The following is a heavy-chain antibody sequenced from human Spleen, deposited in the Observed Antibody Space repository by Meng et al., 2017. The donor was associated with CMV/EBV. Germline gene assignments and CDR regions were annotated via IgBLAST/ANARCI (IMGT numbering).Heavy chain of an antibody. CDR1: GGSFSGYY. V-gene: IGHV4-34*01. CDR3: ARGKGIALAGAYNWFDP. D-gene: IGHD6-19*01. CDR2: INHSGST. Sequence: SETLSLTCAVYGGSFSGYYWSWVRQPPGKGLEWIGEINHSGSTNYNPSLKSRVTISVDTSKNQFSLKLSSVTAADTAVYYCARGKGIALAGAYNWFDPWGQGTLVTVSS. J-gene: IGHJ5*02.